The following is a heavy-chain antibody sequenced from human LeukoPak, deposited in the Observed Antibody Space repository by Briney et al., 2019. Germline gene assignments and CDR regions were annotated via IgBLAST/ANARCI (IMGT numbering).Heavy chain of an antibody. V-gene: IGHV1-2*06. CDR3: ARGGSGSGYLYYFDS. CDR2: INPNSGGT. D-gene: IGHD3-10*01. Sequence: ASVKVSCKASGYTFTGYYIHWVRRAPGQGLEWMGRINPNSGGTSYAQNFQGRVTMTRDTSISTTYMELSGLTSDDTAVYYCARGGSGSGYLYYFDSWGQGTLVSVSS. J-gene: IGHJ4*02. CDR1: GYTFTGYY.